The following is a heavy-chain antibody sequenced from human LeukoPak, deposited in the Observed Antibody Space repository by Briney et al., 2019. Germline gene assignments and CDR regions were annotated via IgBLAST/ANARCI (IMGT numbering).Heavy chain of an antibody. D-gene: IGHD5-18*01. J-gene: IGHJ4*02. CDR1: GVSISSYY. CDR3: ARGAAGYSYG. Sequence: SETLSLTCTVSGVSISSYYWSWVRQPPGKGLEWIGHIYYSGSTNYNPSLKSRVTISIDTSKNQFSLRLSSVTAADTAVYYCARGAAGYSYGWGQGTLVTVSS. CDR2: IYYSGST. V-gene: IGHV4-59*01.